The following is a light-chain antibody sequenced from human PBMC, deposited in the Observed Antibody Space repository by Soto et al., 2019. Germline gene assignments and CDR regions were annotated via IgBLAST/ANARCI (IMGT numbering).Light chain of an antibody. CDR3: QQSYSAPRT. J-gene: IGKJ2*01. CDR1: QSIRRW. V-gene: IGKV1-39*01. CDR2: GAS. Sequence: DIQMNQSPSTLSASIGDRVTITCRASQSIRRWLAWYQQKPGKAPKLLIYGASNLQSGVPSRFSGSGSETGFTLTISSLQPEDFATYYCQQSYSAPRTFGQGTKVDIK.